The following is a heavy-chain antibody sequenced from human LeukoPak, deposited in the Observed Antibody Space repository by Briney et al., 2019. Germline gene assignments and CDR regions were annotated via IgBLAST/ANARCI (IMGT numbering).Heavy chain of an antibody. Sequence: ASVKVSCKASGYTFTSYDINWGRQATGQGLEWMGWMNPNSGNTGYAQEFQGRVTMTRNTSISTAYMELSSLRSEDTAAYYCARGADYGSGGNWFDPWGQGTLVTVSS. V-gene: IGHV1-8*02. D-gene: IGHD3-10*01. CDR3: ARGADYGSGGNWFDP. CDR1: GYTFTSYD. J-gene: IGHJ5*02. CDR2: MNPNSGNT.